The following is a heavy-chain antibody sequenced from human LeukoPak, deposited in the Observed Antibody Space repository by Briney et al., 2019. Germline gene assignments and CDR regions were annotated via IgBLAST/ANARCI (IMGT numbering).Heavy chain of an antibody. CDR2: ISSSSSYI. Sequence: PGGSLRLSCAASGFTFSSYSMNWVRQAPGKGLEWVSSISSSSSYIYYADSVKGRFTISRDNAKNSLYLQMNSLRAEDTAVYYCARDHGSKRYYDFWSGYYLKYYFDYWGQGTLVTVSS. J-gene: IGHJ4*02. D-gene: IGHD3-3*01. CDR1: GFTFSSYS. CDR3: ARDHGSKRYYDFWSGYYLKYYFDY. V-gene: IGHV3-21*01.